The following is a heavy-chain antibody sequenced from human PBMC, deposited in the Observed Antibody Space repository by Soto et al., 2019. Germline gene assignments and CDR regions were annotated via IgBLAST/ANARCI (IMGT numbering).Heavy chain of an antibody. Sequence: GESLKISCKGSGYSFTSYCIVWVRQMPGKGLEWMGIIYPGDSDTRYSPSFQGQVTISADKSISTAYLQWSSLKASDTAMYYCARLADTAMGYYYYGMDVWGQGTTVTVS. J-gene: IGHJ6*02. CDR2: IYPGDSDT. D-gene: IGHD5-18*01. V-gene: IGHV5-51*01. CDR1: GYSFTSYC. CDR3: ARLADTAMGYYYYGMDV.